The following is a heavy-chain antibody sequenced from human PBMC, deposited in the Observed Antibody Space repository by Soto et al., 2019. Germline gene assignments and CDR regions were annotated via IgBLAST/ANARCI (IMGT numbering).Heavy chain of an antibody. CDR3: ARDELLGFGGDYYYYGMDV. J-gene: IGHJ6*01. Sequence: QVQLVQSGAEVKKPGSSVKVSCKASGGTFSSYAISWVRQAPGQGLEWMGGIIPIFGTANYAQKFQGRVTITADESTSTAYMELSSLRSEDTAVYYCARDELLGFGGDYYYYGMDVWGQGTTVTVSS. D-gene: IGHD3-10*01. CDR1: GGTFSSYA. CDR2: IIPIFGTA. V-gene: IGHV1-69*01.